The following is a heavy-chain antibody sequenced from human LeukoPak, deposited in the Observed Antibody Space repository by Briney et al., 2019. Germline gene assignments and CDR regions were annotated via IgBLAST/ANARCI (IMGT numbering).Heavy chain of an antibody. Sequence: GGSLRLSCAASGFTFSIHGMNWVRQAPGKGLEWVGLIRDKPDGGTTDYAAPVKGRFTISRDDSKSMLYLQMNSLKTEDTAVYYCTTDNAPGMDVWGQGTTVTVSS. CDR1: GFTFSIHG. V-gene: IGHV3-15*01. CDR3: TTDNAPGMDV. J-gene: IGHJ6*02. CDR2: IRDKPDGGTT. D-gene: IGHD2-2*01.